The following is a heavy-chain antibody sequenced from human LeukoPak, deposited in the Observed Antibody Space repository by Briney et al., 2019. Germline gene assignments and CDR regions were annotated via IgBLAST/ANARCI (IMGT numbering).Heavy chain of an antibody. V-gene: IGHV4-30-2*01. CDR3: ARDHCSSTSCLDY. D-gene: IGHD2-2*01. CDR1: GGSISSGGYC. CDR2: IYHSGST. Sequence: PSETLSLTCTVSGGSISSGGYCWSWIRQPPGKGLEWIGYIYHSGSTYYNPSLKSRVTISVDRSKNQFSLKLSSVTAADTAVYYCARDHCSSTSCLDYWGQGTLVTVSS. J-gene: IGHJ4*02.